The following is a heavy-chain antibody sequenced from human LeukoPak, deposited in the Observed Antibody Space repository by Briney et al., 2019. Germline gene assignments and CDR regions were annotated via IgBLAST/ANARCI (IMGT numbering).Heavy chain of an antibody. J-gene: IGHJ5*02. CDR3: ANYGSGSYRFDP. D-gene: IGHD3-10*01. Sequence: SETLSLTCTVSGGSISSGGYYWSWIRQHPGKGLEWIGYIYYSGSTYYNPSLKSRVTISVDTSKNQFSLKLSSVTAADTAVYYCANYGSGSYRFDPWGQGTLVTVSS. CDR1: GGSISSGGYY. CDR2: IYYSGST. V-gene: IGHV4-31*03.